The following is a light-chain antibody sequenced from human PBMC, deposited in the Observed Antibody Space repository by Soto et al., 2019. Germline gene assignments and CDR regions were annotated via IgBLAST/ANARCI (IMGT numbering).Light chain of an antibody. CDR2: AAS. V-gene: IGKV3-20*01. Sequence: EIVLTQSPGTLSLSPGERVTLSCRASQSVSSSYLAWYQQKPGQAPRLLIFAASSRAAGIPDRFSGSGSGTEFTLTISNLQSEDFAVYYCQQYNDWPPLTFGGGTKVDIK. CDR1: QSVSSSY. J-gene: IGKJ4*01. CDR3: QQYNDWPPLT.